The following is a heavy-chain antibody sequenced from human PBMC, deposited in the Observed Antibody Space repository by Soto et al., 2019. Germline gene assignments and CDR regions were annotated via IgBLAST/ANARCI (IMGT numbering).Heavy chain of an antibody. CDR3: ARDRDIAAAGTYYYYGMDV. CDR2: ISYDGSNK. CDR1: GFTFSSYA. D-gene: IGHD6-13*01. Sequence: PGGSLRLSCAASGFTFSSYAMHWVRQAPGKGLEWVAVISYDGSNKYYADSVKGRFTISRDNSKNTLYLQMNSLRAEDTAVYYCARDRDIAAAGTYYYYGMDVWGQGTTVTVSS. V-gene: IGHV3-30-3*01. J-gene: IGHJ6*02.